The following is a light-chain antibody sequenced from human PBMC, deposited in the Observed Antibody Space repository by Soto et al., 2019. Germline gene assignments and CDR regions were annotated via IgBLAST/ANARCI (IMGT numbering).Light chain of an antibody. V-gene: IGKV3-11*01. CDR2: DAS. J-gene: IGKJ2*01. Sequence: EIVLTQSPATLSLSPGERATLSCRASQSVSSYLAWYQQKPGQAPRLLIYDASNRATGIPARFSGSGSGTDFTLTSSSLEPEDFAVYYCQQRRTFGQGTKLEIK. CDR3: QQRRT. CDR1: QSVSSY.